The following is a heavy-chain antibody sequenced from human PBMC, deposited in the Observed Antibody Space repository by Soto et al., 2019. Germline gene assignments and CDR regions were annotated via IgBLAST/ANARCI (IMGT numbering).Heavy chain of an antibody. CDR2: IIPIFGTA. CDR1: GGTFSSYA. D-gene: IGHD6-13*01. J-gene: IGHJ6*02. V-gene: IGHV1-69*13. CDR3: VSGESSSWSFWGMDV. Sequence: GASVKVSCKASGGTFSSYAISWVRQAPGQGLEWMGGIIPIFGTANYAQKFQGRVTITADESTSTAYMELSSLRSEDTAVYYCVSGESSSWSFWGMDVWGQGTTVTVSS.